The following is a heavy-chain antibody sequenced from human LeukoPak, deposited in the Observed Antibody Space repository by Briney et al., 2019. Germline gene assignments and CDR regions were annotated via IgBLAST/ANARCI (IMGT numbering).Heavy chain of an antibody. CDR1: GGSISTSTYY. V-gene: IGHV4-39*07. CDR2: FFYSGT. D-gene: IGHD3-10*01. J-gene: IGHJ6*03. CDR3: ARGRPDYYGSGKKYYFMDV. Sequence: SETLSLTCTVSGGSISTSTYYWGWIRQPPGKGLEWLGSFFYSGTDYNPSLKSGVTISVDTSKNQFSLKLSSVTAADTAMYYCARGRPDYYGSGKKYYFMDVWGKGTTVTVSS.